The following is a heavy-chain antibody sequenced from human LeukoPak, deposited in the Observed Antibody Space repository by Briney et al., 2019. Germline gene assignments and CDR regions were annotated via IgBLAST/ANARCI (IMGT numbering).Heavy chain of an antibody. D-gene: IGHD3-16*02. Sequence: PSETLSLTCAVSGGSFSAFFWRWIRQPPGKGLEWIGDVGHSGSADYNPSLKSRVTISVDTSKNQFSLKLSSVTAADTAVYYCARGGVLRLGELSSIDYWGQGTLVTVSS. CDR3: ARGGVLRLGELSSIDY. V-gene: IGHV4-34*01. CDR1: GGSFSAFF. CDR2: VGHSGSA. J-gene: IGHJ4*02.